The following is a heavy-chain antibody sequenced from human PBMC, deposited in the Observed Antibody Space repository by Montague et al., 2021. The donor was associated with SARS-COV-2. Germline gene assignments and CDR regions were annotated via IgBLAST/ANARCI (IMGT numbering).Heavy chain of an antibody. Sequence: SRSLSCAASGFIFSSYEMNWVRQAPGKGLEWVSYISSSGSTIYYADSVKGRFTISRDNAKISLYLQMNSLRAEDTAVYYCARGLPGLRARALFDYWGQGSLVAVSS. D-gene: IGHD5-12*01. CDR2: ISSSGSTI. CDR1: GFIFSSYE. J-gene: IGHJ4*02. CDR3: ARGLPGLRARALFDY. V-gene: IGHV3-48*03.